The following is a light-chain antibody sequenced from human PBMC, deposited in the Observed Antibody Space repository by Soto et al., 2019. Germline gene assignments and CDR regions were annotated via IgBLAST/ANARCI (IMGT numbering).Light chain of an antibody. CDR3: QQYNNWPYT. CDR1: QSVSST. CDR2: GAS. J-gene: IGKJ2*01. V-gene: IGKV3-15*01. Sequence: DIVMTQSPATLSVSPGERATLSCRASQSVSSTLAWYQQKPGQAPRLLIYGASVRAPGIPARFSGGGSGTDFTLTISNLQSEDFAIYYCQQYNNWPYTFGQGTKVDIK.